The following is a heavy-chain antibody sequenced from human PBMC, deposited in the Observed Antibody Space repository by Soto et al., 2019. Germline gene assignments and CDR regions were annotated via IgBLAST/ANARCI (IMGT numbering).Heavy chain of an antibody. J-gene: IGHJ4*02. V-gene: IGHV3-48*03. CDR2: ISTAGSSV. CDR3: ARDHTDSWTPSNFDF. Sequence: PGGSLRLSCAASGFSFHTSEMNWVRQAPGKGLEWVSYISTAGSSVYYADSVKGRFTISRDNAENSLYLQMNSLRAEDTAVYYCARDHTDSWTPSNFDFWGQGTLVTVPQ. D-gene: IGHD1-1*01. CDR1: GFSFHTSE.